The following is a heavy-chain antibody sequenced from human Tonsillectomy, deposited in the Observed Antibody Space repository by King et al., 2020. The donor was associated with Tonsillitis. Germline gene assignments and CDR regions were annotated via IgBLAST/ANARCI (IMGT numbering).Heavy chain of an antibody. CDR1: GGSISSGSYY. CDR3: AGIKIAFGGVIVSHWFFDL. CDR2: IYYRGST. J-gene: IGHJ2*01. D-gene: IGHD3-16*02. Sequence: QLQESGPGLVKPSETLSLTRTVSGGSISSGSYYWGWIRQPPGKGLEWIGNIYYRGSTYYNPFLKSRVTISVDTSKNQFSLKLSSVTAADTAVYYCAGIKIAFGGVIVSHWFFDLWGRGTLVTVSS. V-gene: IGHV4-39*01.